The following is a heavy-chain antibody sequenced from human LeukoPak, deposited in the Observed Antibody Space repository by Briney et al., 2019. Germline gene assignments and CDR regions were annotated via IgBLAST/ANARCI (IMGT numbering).Heavy chain of an antibody. J-gene: IGHJ4*02. CDR1: GYTFTSFG. CDR3: AREKMVRGVNFDY. CDR2: IGPRTGET. V-gene: IGHV1-18*01. Sequence: ASVKVSCKASGYTFTSFGLSWVRQAPGQGPEWVGWIGPRTGETNYAQEYQGRLTMSTDTSTSTAFMELRSLRSNDTAVYYCAREKMVRGVNFDYWGQGTLVTVSS. D-gene: IGHD3-10*01.